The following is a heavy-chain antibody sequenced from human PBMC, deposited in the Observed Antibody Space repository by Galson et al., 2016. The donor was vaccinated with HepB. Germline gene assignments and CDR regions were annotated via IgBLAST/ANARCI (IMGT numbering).Heavy chain of an antibody. V-gene: IGHV3-53*01. Sequence: SLRLSCAASGFTVSDYYMTWVRQAPGKGLEWVSVVFLGGSTYYAQSVEGRFTISRDDSKNTLHLQMNSLTAEDTAVYYCMRGLGYGATNHWGQGTRVTVSS. J-gene: IGHJ5*02. CDR1: GFTVSDYY. CDR2: VFLGGST. CDR3: MRGLGYGATNH. D-gene: IGHD1-26*01.